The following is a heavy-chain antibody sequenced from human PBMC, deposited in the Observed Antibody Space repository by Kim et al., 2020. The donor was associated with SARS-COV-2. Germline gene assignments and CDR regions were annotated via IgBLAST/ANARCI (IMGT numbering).Heavy chain of an antibody. CDR3: AKDVGRVLVGYGAMLPRFTVGFDS. CDR1: EVSFRDYG. Sequence: GGSLRLSCAGSEVSFRDYGMNWVRQAPGKGLEWVAVISYDGSNKHYADSVKGRFTHSRDNSKNTLYLQMNSLRSEDTAMYYCAKDVGRVLVGYGAMLPRFTVGFDSWGQGTLVTVSS. CDR2: ISYDGSNK. J-gene: IGHJ4*02. V-gene: IGHV3-30*18. D-gene: IGHD3-10*02.